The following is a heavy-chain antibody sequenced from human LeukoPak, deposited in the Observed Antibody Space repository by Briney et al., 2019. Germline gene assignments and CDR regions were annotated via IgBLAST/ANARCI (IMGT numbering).Heavy chain of an antibody. CDR1: GGSISSSSYY. CDR2: IYYSGGT. J-gene: IGHJ4*02. CDR3: ARVVSSSSILVDY. V-gene: IGHV4-39*07. D-gene: IGHD6-6*01. Sequence: SETLSLTCIVSGGSISSSSYYWGWIRQPPGKGLEWIGSIYYSGGTYYNPSLKSRVTISVDTSKNQFSLKLSSVTAADTAVYYCARVVSSSSILVDYWGQGTLVTVSS.